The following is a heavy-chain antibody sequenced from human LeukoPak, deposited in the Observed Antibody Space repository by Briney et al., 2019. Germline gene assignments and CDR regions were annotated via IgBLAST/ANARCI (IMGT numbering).Heavy chain of an antibody. CDR1: GGSFSGYY. CDR2: INHSGST. V-gene: IGHV4-34*01. J-gene: IGHJ5*02. D-gene: IGHD3-22*01. CDR3: ARLGPYITMIVATQGWFDP. Sequence: SETLSLTCAVYGGSFSGYYWSWIRQPPGKGLEWIGEINHSGSTNYNPSLKSRVTISVDTSKNQFSLKLSSVTAADTAVYYCARLGPYITMIVATQGWFDPWGQGTLVTVSS.